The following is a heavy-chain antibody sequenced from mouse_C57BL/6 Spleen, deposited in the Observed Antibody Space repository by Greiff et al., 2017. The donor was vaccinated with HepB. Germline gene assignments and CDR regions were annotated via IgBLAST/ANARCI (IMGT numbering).Heavy chain of an antibody. D-gene: IGHD1-1*01. CDR2: IHPNSGST. J-gene: IGHJ4*01. CDR3: ARVLLRYYYAMDY. V-gene: IGHV1-64*01. Sequence: QVQLQQPGAELVKPGASVKLSCKASGYTFTSYWMHWVKQRPGQGLEWIGMIHPNSGSTNYNEKFKSKATLTVDKSSSTAYMQLSSLTSEDSAVYYCARVLLRYYYAMDYWGQGTSVTVSS. CDR1: GYTFTSYW.